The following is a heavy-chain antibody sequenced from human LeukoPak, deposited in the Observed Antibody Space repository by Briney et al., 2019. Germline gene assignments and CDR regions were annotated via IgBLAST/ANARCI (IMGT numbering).Heavy chain of an antibody. Sequence: GGSLRLSGAASGFALSSHWMTWVRQVPGRGPEWVANVNRDGSETYYLDSVKGRFTISKDNAKNSLYLQMNSLRAEDTALYHCARNNGMDVWGQGTTVIVS. V-gene: IGHV3-7*03. CDR1: GFALSSHW. J-gene: IGHJ6*02. CDR2: VNRDGSET. CDR3: ARNNGMDV.